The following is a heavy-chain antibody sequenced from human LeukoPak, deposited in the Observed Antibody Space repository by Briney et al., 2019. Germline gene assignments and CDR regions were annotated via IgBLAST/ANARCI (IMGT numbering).Heavy chain of an antibody. J-gene: IGHJ5*02. V-gene: IGHV3-7*01. CDR2: INEDGSQK. D-gene: IGHD2-2*01. CDR3: ATGRSMPT. Sequence: PGGSLRLSCSVSGFSFSNYWMSWVRQAPGKGLEWVASINEDGSQKQYVDSEKGRFTISRDNAKNSLYLQVNSLRAEGTAVYYCATGRSMPTWGQGTLVTVSS. CDR1: GFSFSNYW.